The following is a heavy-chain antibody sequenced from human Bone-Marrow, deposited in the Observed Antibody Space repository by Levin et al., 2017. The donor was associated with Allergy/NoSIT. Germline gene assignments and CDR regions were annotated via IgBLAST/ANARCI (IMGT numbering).Heavy chain of an antibody. CDR3: ARSYGPKNNCYDYMDV. CDR1: GGSTSSGSFS. V-gene: IGHV4-61*02. CDR2: IYARGST. J-gene: IGHJ6*03. D-gene: IGHD3-10*01. Sequence: SCTVSGGSTSSGSFSWTWLRHPAGTGLEWIGRIYARGSTDYNPSLNGRVTIPLDMSKNQFSLKLSSVTAADTDVYYCARSYGPKNNCYDYMDVWGKGTTITVCS.